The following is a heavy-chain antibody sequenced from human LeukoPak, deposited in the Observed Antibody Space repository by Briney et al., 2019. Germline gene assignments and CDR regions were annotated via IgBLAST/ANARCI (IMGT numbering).Heavy chain of an antibody. V-gene: IGHV1-18*01. CDR2: ISGYNGNT. Sequence: ASVKGSCKASGYTFTNYGLTWVRPAPGQGLEWMGWISGYNGNTDYAQKFQGRVTLTTDTSTRTAYMELRSVRSDDTAVYYCARGDSGGYSCLDYWGQGTLVTVSS. CDR3: ARGDSGGYSCLDY. J-gene: IGHJ4*02. CDR1: GYTFTNYG. D-gene: IGHD3-22*01.